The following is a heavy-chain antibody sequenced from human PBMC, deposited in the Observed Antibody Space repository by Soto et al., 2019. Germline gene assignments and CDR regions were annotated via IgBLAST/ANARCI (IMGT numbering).Heavy chain of an antibody. CDR1: GYTFTNYA. V-gene: IGHV1-3*01. J-gene: IGHJ6*02. CDR2: INAGSGNT. D-gene: IGHD5-18*01. CDR3: ARDTAMVQNYYYYGMDV. Sequence: ASVKVSCKASGYTFTNYAMHWVRQAPGQRLEWMGWINAGSGNTKYSQRFQGTVTITRDTSASTAYMELSSLRSEDTAVYYCARDTAMVQNYYYYGMDVWGQGTTVTVSS.